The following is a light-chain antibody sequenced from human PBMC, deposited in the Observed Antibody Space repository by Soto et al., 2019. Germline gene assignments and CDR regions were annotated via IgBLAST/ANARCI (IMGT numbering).Light chain of an antibody. CDR3: SSYAGSSKV. V-gene: IGLV2-8*01. CDR2: EVN. CDR1: SSDVGGYNY. J-gene: IGLJ1*01. Sequence: QSVLTQPPSASGSPGQSVAISCTGTSSDVGGYNYVSWYQQHPGKAPKLMIYEVNKRPSGVPDRFSGSKSGNTASLTVSGLQAEDEADYFSSSYAGSSKVFGTGTKVT.